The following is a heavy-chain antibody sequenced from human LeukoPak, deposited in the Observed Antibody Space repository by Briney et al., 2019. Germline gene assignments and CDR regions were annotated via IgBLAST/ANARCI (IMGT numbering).Heavy chain of an antibody. CDR1: GGSISSSSYY. J-gene: IGHJ3*02. CDR3: ARGSRGSYEAFDI. CDR2: IYYSGST. Sequence: PSETLSLTCTVSGGSISSSSYYWGWIRQPPGKGLEWIGSIYYSGSTYYNPSLKSRVTISVDTSKNQFSLKLSSVTAADTAVYYCARGSRGSYEAFDIWGQGTMVTVSS. V-gene: IGHV4-39*07. D-gene: IGHD1-26*01.